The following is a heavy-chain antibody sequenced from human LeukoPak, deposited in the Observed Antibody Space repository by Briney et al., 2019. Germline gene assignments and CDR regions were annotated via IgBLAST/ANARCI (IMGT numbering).Heavy chain of an antibody. J-gene: IGHJ5*02. Sequence: SGPTLVKPTHTLTLTCTFAAFSLSTTGVRVGWIRQPPGKALEWLPLIYCNDDKRYSPSLKSRLTINKENSKNPVVLTMTNIDPVDKATYCCAHGLLPGPLFDPWGQGTLVTVSS. V-gene: IGHV2-5*01. CDR2: IYCNDDK. CDR3: AHGLLPGPLFDP. D-gene: IGHD3-22*01. CDR1: AFSLSTTGVR.